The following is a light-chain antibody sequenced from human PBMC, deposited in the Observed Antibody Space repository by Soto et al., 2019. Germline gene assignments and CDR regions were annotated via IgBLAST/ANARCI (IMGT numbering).Light chain of an antibody. Sequence: EIVMTQSPATLSVSPGEGATLSCRASQRVSRNLAWYQQKPGQAPRLVLYHASARATGIPGRFSGSGSGTEFTLTIASLQSEDFAVYYCQQFYTWRLPFGPGTKVDIK. CDR1: QRVSRN. CDR2: HAS. CDR3: QQFYTWRLP. J-gene: IGKJ3*01. V-gene: IGKV3-15*01.